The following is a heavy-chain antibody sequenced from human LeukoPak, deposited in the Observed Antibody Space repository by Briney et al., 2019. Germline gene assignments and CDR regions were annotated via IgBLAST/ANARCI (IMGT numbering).Heavy chain of an antibody. CDR2: INPNSGGT. D-gene: IGHD5-24*01. CDR3: ARDEAWRWLQSTFFDY. CDR1: GGTFSSYA. Sequence: ASVKVSCKASGGTFSSYAISWVRQAPGQGLGWMGWINPNSGGTNYAQKFQGRVTMTRDTSISTAYMELSRLRSDDTAVYYCARDEAWRWLQSTFFDYWGQGTLVTVSS. J-gene: IGHJ4*02. V-gene: IGHV1-2*02.